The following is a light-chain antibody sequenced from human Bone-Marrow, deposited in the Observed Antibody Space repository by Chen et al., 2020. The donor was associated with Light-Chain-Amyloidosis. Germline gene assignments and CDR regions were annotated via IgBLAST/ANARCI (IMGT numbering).Light chain of an antibody. J-gene: IGLJ2*01. CDR3: QSADSSGTYEVR. CDR1: DSPRKY. Sequence: SYELTQPASVSVSPGQTARITCSGDDSPRKYAYWYPQKPGQAPVLVIDRDTERPWGIPERFAGCSSGTTATLTISGVQAEDEAEYHCQSADSSGTYEVRFGGGTKLTVL. CDR2: RDT. V-gene: IGLV3-25*03.